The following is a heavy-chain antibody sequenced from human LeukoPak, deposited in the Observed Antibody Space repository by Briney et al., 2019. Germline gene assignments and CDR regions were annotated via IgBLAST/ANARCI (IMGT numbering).Heavy chain of an antibody. CDR3: ARGRGDSSGYYYFQH. V-gene: IGHV4-34*01. D-gene: IGHD3-22*01. CDR1: GGSFSGYY. CDR2: INHSGST. Sequence: SETLSLTCAVYGGSFSGYYWSWIRQPPGKGLEWIGEINHSGSTNYNPSLKSRVTISVDTSKNQFSLKLSSVTAADTAVYYCARGRGDSSGYYYFQHWGQGTLVTVSS. J-gene: IGHJ1*01.